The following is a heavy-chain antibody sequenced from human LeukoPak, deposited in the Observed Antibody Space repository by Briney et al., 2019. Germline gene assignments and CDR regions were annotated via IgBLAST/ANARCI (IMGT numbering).Heavy chain of an antibody. Sequence: ASVKVSCKASGYTFTSYGISWVRQAPGQGLEWMGWISAYNGNTNYAQKLQGRVTMTTDTSTSTAYMELRSLRSDDTAVYYCARDRSPRRSGGSCQYWGQGTLVTVSS. CDR1: GYTFTSYG. CDR3: ARDRSPRRSGGSCQY. V-gene: IGHV1-18*01. D-gene: IGHD2-15*01. CDR2: ISAYNGNT. J-gene: IGHJ4*02.